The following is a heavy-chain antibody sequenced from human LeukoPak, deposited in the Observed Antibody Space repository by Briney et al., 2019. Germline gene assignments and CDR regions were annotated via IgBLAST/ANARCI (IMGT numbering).Heavy chain of an antibody. CDR1: GFTFTSYA. V-gene: IGHV3-23*01. J-gene: IGHJ4*02. D-gene: IGHD5-12*01. CDR2: ISSSGSST. Sequence: GGSLRLSCAASGFTFTSYAMGWVRQAPGKGLEWVSSISSSGSSTYYADSVEGRFTVSRDTSKNTLYLQMNSLRAEDTARYYCAKTSRVNSNYDSPFDYWGQGTLVIVSS. CDR3: AKTSRVNSNYDSPFDY.